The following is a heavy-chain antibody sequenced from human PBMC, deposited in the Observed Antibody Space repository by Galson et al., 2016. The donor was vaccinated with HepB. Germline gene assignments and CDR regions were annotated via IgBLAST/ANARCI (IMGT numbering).Heavy chain of an antibody. D-gene: IGHD4-17*01. Sequence: TLSLTCTVSGDSINSAGYYWSWIRQHPGKGLEWIGDIYHSGNSYYNPSLKSRVSISVDTSKNQFSLKLSSVTAADTAVYYCAREAPTTVTAYDAFDMWGQGTVVTVSS. V-gene: IGHV4-31*03. CDR2: IYHSGNS. CDR3: AREAPTTVTAYDAFDM. CDR1: GDSINSAGYY. J-gene: IGHJ3*02.